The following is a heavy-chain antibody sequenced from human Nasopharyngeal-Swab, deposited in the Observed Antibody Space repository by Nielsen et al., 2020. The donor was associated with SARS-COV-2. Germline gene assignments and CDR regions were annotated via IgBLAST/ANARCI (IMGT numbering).Heavy chain of an antibody. CDR1: GFTFSSYG. J-gene: IGHJ4*02. CDR2: ISYDGSNK. D-gene: IGHD3-22*01. V-gene: IGHV3-30*18. CDR3: AKYFDSSGYYYEGVDY. Sequence: GGSLRLSCAASGFTFSSYGMHWVRQAPGKGLEWVAVISYDGSNKYYADSVKGRFTISRDNSKKMLYLQMNSVRTEDTAVYYCAKYFDSSGYYYEGVDYWGQGTLVTVSS.